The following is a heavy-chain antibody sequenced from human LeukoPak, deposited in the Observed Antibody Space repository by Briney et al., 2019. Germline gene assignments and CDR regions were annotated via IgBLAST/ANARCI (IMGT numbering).Heavy chain of an antibody. V-gene: IGHV3-9*01. Sequence: GGSLRLSCAASGFTFDDYAMHWVRQAPGKGLEWVSGISWNSGSIGYADSVKGRFTISRDNAKNSLYLQMNSLRAEDTALYYCAKENRDYYYYYMDVWGKGTTVTVSS. CDR1: GFTFDDYA. CDR3: AKENRDYYYYYMDV. D-gene: IGHD1-14*01. CDR2: ISWNSGSI. J-gene: IGHJ6*03.